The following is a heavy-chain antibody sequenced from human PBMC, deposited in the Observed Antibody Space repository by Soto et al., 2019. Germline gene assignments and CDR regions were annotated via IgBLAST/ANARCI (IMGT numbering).Heavy chain of an antibody. Sequence: SETLSLTCADSGGSISIYCWNLILQPPGKGLEWIGYIYYSGSTNYNPSLKSRVTISVDTSKNQVSLKLSSATAADTAIYFCASHTNSLYYFDHWGQGTVVTVSS. V-gene: IGHV4-59*08. CDR1: GGSISIYC. CDR3: ASHTNSLYYFDH. CDR2: IYYSGST. D-gene: IGHD5-18*01. J-gene: IGHJ4*02.